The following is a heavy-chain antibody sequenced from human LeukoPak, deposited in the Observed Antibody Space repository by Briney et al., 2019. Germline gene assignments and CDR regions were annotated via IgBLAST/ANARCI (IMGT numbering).Heavy chain of an antibody. V-gene: IGHV3-53*01. CDR3: ARVRFTVTEIDY. CDR1: GFTVSSNY. D-gene: IGHD4-11*01. CDR2: IYSGGST. J-gene: IGHJ4*02. Sequence: GGSLRLSCAASGFTVSSNYMSWVRQDPGKGLEWVSVIYSGGSTYYADSVKGRFTISGDNSKNTLYLQMNSLRAEDTAVYYCARVRFTVTEIDYWGQGTLVTVSS.